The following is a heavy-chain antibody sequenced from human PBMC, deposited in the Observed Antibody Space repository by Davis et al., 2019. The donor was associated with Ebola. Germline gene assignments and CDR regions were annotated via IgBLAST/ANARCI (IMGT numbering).Heavy chain of an antibody. CDR1: GFIIRNKY. J-gene: IGHJ4*02. D-gene: IGHD4-17*01. Sequence: PGGSLRLSCAASGFIIRNKYMTWVRQGPGKGLEWGSHIYSGGSTYYADSVEGRFTISRDNSKNTMFLQMNSLKVEDTAIYYRATRDSADYPYFDYWGQGTLVTVSS. CDR2: IYSGGST. CDR3: ATRDSADYPYFDY. V-gene: IGHV3-53*01.